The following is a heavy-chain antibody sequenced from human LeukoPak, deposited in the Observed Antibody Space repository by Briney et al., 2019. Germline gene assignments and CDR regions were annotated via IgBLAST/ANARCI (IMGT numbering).Heavy chain of an antibody. J-gene: IGHJ4*02. D-gene: IGHD7-27*01. CDR3: ARDVGFNWGETFDC. V-gene: IGHV3-7*01. Sequence: GGSLRLSCAASGFTFSSHWMSWARQAPGKGLEWVANINQDGSEKYYVDSVKGRFTISRDNARNSLYLQINSLRAEDTAVYYCARDVGFNWGETFDCWGQGTLVTVSS. CDR2: INQDGSEK. CDR1: GFTFSSHW.